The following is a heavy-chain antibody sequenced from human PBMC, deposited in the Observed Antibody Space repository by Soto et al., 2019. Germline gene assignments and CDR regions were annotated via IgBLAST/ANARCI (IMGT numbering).Heavy chain of an antibody. J-gene: IGHJ4*02. CDR2: ISGSGGST. CDR1: GFTLSSYA. CDR3: AKDQFGYYDILTIYN. Sequence: PGGSLRLSCAASGFTLSSYAMSWVRRAPGKGLEWVSAISGSGGSTYYADSVKGRFTISRDNSKNTLYLQMNSLRAEDTAVYYCAKDQFGYYDILTIYNWGQETLVTVSS. D-gene: IGHD3-9*01. V-gene: IGHV3-23*01.